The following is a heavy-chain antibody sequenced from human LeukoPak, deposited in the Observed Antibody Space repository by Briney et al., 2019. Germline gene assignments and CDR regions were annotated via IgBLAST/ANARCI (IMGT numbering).Heavy chain of an antibody. CDR2: IYSGGST. Sequence: GGSLRLSCTASGFTVSSNYMTWVRQAPGKGLEWVSVIYSGGSTFYADSVKGRFTISRDNSKNTLYLQINSLRAEDTAVYYCARLAMTTNLDYYFDFWGQGTLVTVSS. CDR3: ARLAMTTNLDYYFDF. V-gene: IGHV3-66*01. D-gene: IGHD4/OR15-4a*01. J-gene: IGHJ4*02. CDR1: GFTVSSNY.